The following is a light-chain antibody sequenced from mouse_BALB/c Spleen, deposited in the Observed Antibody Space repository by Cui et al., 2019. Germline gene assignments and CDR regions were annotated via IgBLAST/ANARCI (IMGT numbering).Light chain of an antibody. Sequence: DIVMTQSHKFMSTSVGDRVSITCKASQDVGTAVAWYQQKPGQSPKLLIYWASTRHTGVPDRFTGSGSGTDFTLTMSNVQSEDLADYFCQQYSSYPLLTFGAGTKLELK. J-gene: IGKJ5*01. CDR1: QDVGTA. V-gene: IGKV6-23*01. CDR3: QQYSSYPLLT. CDR2: WAS.